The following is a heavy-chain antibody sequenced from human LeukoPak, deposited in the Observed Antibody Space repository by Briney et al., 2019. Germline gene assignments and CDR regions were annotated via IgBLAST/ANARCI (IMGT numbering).Heavy chain of an antibody. Sequence: SETLSLTCTVSGDSISSTNYYWAWIRQPPGKGLEWIANIYYSGSTYYNPSLKSRVTISINTSRNQFSLSLTSVTAADTAVYYCARIPSPGWFDPWGQGTLVTVSS. J-gene: IGHJ5*02. CDR2: IYYSGST. V-gene: IGHV4-39*07. CDR3: ARIPSPGWFDP. CDR1: GDSISSTNYY.